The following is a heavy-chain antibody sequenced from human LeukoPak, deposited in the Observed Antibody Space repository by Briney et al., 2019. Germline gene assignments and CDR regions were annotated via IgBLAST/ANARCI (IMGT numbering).Heavy chain of an antibody. CDR3: AKDSGATDY. CDR1: GFTFSGYS. Sequence: GGSLRLSCAASGFTFSGYSMNWVRQAPGKGLEWVSAISGSGGSTYYADSVKGRFTISRDNSKNTPYLQMNSLRAEDTAVYYCAKDSGATDYWGQGTLVTVSS. CDR2: ISGSGGST. D-gene: IGHD1-26*01. J-gene: IGHJ4*02. V-gene: IGHV3-23*01.